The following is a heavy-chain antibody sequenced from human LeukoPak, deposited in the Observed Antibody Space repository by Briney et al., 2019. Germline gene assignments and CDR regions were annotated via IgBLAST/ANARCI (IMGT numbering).Heavy chain of an antibody. CDR2: ISGSGGST. CDR1: GFTFSSYA. J-gene: IGHJ4*02. CDR3: AKDRGPFGRIVVITLYKSGSFDY. D-gene: IGHD3-22*01. V-gene: IGHV3-23*01. Sequence: PGGSLRLSCAASGFTFSSYAMSWVRQAPGKGLEWVSAISGSGGSTYYADSVKGRFTISRDNSKNTLYLQMNSLRAEDTAVYYCAKDRGPFGRIVVITLYKSGSFDYWGQGTLVTVSS.